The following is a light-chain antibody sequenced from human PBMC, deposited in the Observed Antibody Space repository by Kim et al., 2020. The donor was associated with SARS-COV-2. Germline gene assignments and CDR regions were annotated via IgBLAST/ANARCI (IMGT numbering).Light chain of an antibody. Sequence: PEGTVTPSCAANTGAVTSYHYPSWYQRRPGQAPRTLIYDSPHKRSCTPARFSSYLLGGNAALTLSGAQAEDEADYYCLLAYRGLVVFGGGTQLTVL. J-gene: IGLJ2*01. CDR2: DSP. CDR3: LLAYRGLVV. CDR1: TGAVTSYHY. V-gene: IGLV7-46*01.